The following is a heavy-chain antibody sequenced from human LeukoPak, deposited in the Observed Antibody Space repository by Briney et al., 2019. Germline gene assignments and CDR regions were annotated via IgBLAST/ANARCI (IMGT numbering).Heavy chain of an antibody. V-gene: IGHV4-4*07. CDR1: GDSITSHDY. J-gene: IGHJ4*02. Sequence: PSETLSLTCTLSGDSITSHDYWSWIRQPPGQGLEWIGRIYSTGSTNHNPSLKSRVTMFVDTSKNAFSLKLSSVTAADTGVYYCARTGIHVHRGSYFDSWGQGTLVAVSS. D-gene: IGHD1-26*01. CDR2: IYSTGST. CDR3: ARTGIHVHRGSYFDS.